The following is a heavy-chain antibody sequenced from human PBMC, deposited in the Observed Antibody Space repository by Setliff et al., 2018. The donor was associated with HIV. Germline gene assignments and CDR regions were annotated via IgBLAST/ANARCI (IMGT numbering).Heavy chain of an antibody. CDR2: IIPISGTS. J-gene: IGHJ3*02. Sequence: SVKVSCKASGGTFSDHGITWVRQAPGQGLDWMGGIIPISGTSNYAQKFWGRLTITADESTRTAYMELSSLRSEDTALYYCARPLRTRSAIDPFHIWGQGTLVTVSS. D-gene: IGHD6-25*01. V-gene: IGHV1-69*13. CDR1: GGTFSDHG. CDR3: ARPLRTRSAIDPFHI.